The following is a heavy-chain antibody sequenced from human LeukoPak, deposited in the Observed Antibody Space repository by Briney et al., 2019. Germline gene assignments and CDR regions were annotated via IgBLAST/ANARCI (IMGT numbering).Heavy chain of an antibody. Sequence: GGSLRLSCAASGFTFSNYWMHWVRQAPGKGLVWVSRINSDGSSTNYADSVKGRFTIARDNAKNSLYLVMNSLRAEDTAFYYCARVQDRYYSGSGFDYWGQGTLVTVSS. V-gene: IGHV3-74*01. D-gene: IGHD3-10*01. CDR3: ARVQDRYYSGSGFDY. CDR2: INSDGSST. J-gene: IGHJ4*02. CDR1: GFTFSNYW.